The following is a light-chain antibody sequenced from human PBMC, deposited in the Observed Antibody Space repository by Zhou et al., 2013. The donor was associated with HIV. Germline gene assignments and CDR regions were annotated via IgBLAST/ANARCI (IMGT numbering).Light chain of an antibody. CDR1: QSLLHSNGYKY. Sequence: DIVMTQTPLSLSVTPGQPASISCKSSQSLLHSNGYKYLDWYLQKPGQSPQLLIYSGSNRASGVPDRFSGSGSGTDFTLKISRVEAEDVGVYYCMQALQTPRTFGQGTKLE. CDR2: SGS. V-gene: IGKV2-28*01. CDR3: MQALQTPRT. J-gene: IGKJ2*02.